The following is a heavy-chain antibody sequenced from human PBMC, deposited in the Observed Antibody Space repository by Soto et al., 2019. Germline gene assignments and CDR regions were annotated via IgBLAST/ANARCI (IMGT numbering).Heavy chain of an antibody. CDR3: ARRPTMYCSSTSCSGALYYYYYGMDV. D-gene: IGHD2-2*01. CDR1: GYSFTSYW. Sequence: GESLKISCKGSGYSFTSYWISWVRQMPGKGLEWMGRIDPSDSYTNYSPSFQGHVTISADKSISTAYLQWSSLKASDTAMYYCARRPTMYCSSTSCSGALYYYYYGMDVWGQGTTVTVSS. CDR2: IDPSDSYT. J-gene: IGHJ6*02. V-gene: IGHV5-10-1*01.